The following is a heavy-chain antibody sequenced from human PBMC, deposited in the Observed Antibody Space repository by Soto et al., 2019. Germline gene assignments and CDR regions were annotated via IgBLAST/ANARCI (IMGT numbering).Heavy chain of an antibody. D-gene: IGHD4-17*01. CDR3: ARADGDYVGSAYNWFDP. J-gene: IGHJ5*02. CDR2: IYYSGNT. CDR1: GGSINSRSNY. Sequence: QLQLQESGPGLMKPSETLSLTCTVSGGSINSRSNYWGWIRQPPGKDLEWIGSIYYSGNTYYNPSLKSRVTISVDTSKNQFSLKLSSVTAADTAVYYCARADGDYVGSAYNWFDPWGQGTLVTVSS. V-gene: IGHV4-39*01.